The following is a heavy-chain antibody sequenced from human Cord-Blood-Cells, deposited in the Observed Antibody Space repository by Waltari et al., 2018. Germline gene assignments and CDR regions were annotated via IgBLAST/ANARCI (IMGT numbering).Heavy chain of an antibody. J-gene: IGHJ4*02. D-gene: IGHD4-4*01. CDR3: ATRNFYSNYFDY. CDR1: VYTLTELS. CDR2: FDPEDGET. Sequence: QVQLVQSGAEVKKPGASVKLSCKVAVYTLTELSMHWVRQSPGKGLEWMGGFDPEDGETIYAQKFQGRVTMTEDTSTDTAYMELSSLRSEDTAVYYCATRNFYSNYFDYWGQGTLVTVSS. V-gene: IGHV1-24*01.